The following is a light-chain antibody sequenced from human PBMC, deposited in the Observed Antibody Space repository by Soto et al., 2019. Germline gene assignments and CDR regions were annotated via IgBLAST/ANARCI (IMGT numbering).Light chain of an antibody. CDR2: GAS. CDR3: QQYNNWPPWT. CDR1: QSVSSN. V-gene: IGKV3-15*01. J-gene: IGKJ1*01. Sequence: EIVMTQYPATLSVSPGERATLSCRASQSVSSNLAWYQQTPGQAPRLLIYGASTRATGIPARFSGSGSGTEFTLTISSLQSEDFAVYYCQQYNNWPPWTFGQGTKVDIK.